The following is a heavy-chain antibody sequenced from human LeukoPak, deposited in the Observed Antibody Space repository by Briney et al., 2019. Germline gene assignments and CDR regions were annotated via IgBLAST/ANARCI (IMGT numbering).Heavy chain of an antibody. CDR3: ARGSYDSSGYALDY. J-gene: IGHJ4*02. Sequence: PSETLSLTCTVSGGSISSYYWSWIRQPAGKGLEWIGRIYTNGSTNYNPSLKSRVTMSVDTSKNQFSLKLSSVTAADTAVYYCARGSYDSSGYALDYWGQGTLVTVSS. D-gene: IGHD3-22*01. CDR2: IYTNGST. CDR1: GGSISSYY. V-gene: IGHV4-4*07.